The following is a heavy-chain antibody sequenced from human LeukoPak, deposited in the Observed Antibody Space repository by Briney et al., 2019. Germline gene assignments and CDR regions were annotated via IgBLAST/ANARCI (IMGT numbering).Heavy chain of an antibody. V-gene: IGHV1-3*01. J-gene: IGHJ3*02. CDR3: AREGPVVASRDAFDI. CDR2: INAGNGNT. CDR1: GYTFTSYA. Sequence: ASVKVSCKASGYTFTSYAMHWVRQAPGQRLEWMGWINAGNGNTKYSQKFQSRVTITRDTSASTAYMELSSLRSEDTAVYYCAREGPVVASRDAFDIWGQGTMVTVSS. D-gene: IGHD2-15*01.